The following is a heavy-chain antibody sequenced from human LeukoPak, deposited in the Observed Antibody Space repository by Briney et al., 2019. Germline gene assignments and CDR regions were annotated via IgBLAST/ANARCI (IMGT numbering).Heavy chain of an antibody. CDR2: IYTSGST. CDR1: GGSISSSSYY. D-gene: IGHD3-22*01. CDR3: ARDRYYYDSSGYVFDY. V-gene: IGHV4-61*02. Sequence: SETLSLTCTVSGGSISSSSYYWRWIRQPAGKGLEWIGRIYTSGSTNYNPSLKSRVTMSVDTSKNQFFLKLSSVTAADTAVYHCARDRYYYDSSGYVFDYWGQGTLVTVSS. J-gene: IGHJ4*02.